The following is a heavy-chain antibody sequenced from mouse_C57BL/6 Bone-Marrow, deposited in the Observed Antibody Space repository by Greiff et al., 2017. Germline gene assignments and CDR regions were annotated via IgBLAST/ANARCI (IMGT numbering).Heavy chain of an antibody. CDR2: IYPRDGST. J-gene: IGHJ3*01. CDR1: GYTFTSYD. D-gene: IGHD2-2*01. V-gene: IGHV1-85*01. CDR3: GREEFGYDVLAY. Sequence: VQLQQSGPELVKPGASVTLSCKASGYTFTSYDINWVKQRPGQGLEWIGWIYPRDGSTQYNEKFKGKATLTVDTSSSTAYMELRSLTSEDSAVYFCGREEFGYDVLAYWGKGTMVTVSA.